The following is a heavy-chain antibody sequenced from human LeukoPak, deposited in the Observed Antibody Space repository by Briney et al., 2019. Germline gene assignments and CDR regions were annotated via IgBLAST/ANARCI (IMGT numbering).Heavy chain of an antibody. D-gene: IGHD4-17*01. Sequence: SETLPLACSVSGGSLSSSSYSWGRIPQPPVKGLEWIGSIYYSGSTYYHPSLKSRVTISVDTSKNQFSLKLSSVTAADTAVYYCARADYGDYDSSLPLDYWGQGTLVTVSS. CDR3: ARADYGDYDSSLPLDY. CDR2: IYYSGST. V-gene: IGHV4-39*07. CDR1: GGSLSSSSYS. J-gene: IGHJ4*02.